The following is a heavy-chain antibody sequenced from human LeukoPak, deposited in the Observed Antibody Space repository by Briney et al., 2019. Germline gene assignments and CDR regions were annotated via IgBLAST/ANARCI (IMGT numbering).Heavy chain of an antibody. Sequence: SVKVSCKASGGTFSSYAISWVRQAPGQGLEWMGRIIPILGIANYAQKFQGRVTITADKSTSTAYMELSSLRSEDTAVYYCARVVGGYYYYYMDVWGKGTTVTVSS. V-gene: IGHV1-69*04. CDR3: ARVVGGYYYYYMDV. CDR1: GGTFSSYA. J-gene: IGHJ6*03. CDR2: IIPILGIA. D-gene: IGHD2-2*01.